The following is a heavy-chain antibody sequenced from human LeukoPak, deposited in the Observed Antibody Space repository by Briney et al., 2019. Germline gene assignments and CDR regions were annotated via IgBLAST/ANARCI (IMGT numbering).Heavy chain of an antibody. J-gene: IGHJ6*02. CDR2: IDYSGST. CDR3: AVLQCYVFGIDV. CDR1: GVSISSDY. D-gene: IGHD2-15*01. V-gene: IGHV4-59*01. Sequence: SETLSLTCTVSGVSISSDYMSWIRQPPGKGLEWIGYIDYSGSTNYTPPHKCQVDISLDTSKNQFSLKLSSVTAVDTAVYYCAVLQCYVFGIDVWGQGTTVSGSS.